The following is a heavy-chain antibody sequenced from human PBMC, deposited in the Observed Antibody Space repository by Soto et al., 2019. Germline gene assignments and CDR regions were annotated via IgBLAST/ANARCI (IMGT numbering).Heavy chain of an antibody. CDR3: ARAGCDGGTCYTLVGLRYGMDV. CDR2: ISYDGNKK. CDR1: GFTFSNYA. D-gene: IGHD2-15*01. Sequence: QVQLVESGGGVVQPGRSLRLSCAASGFTFSNYAMYWVRQAPGKGLEWVAVISYDGNKKYYADSVKGRFTISRDNSKNTVSLQMNSLRAADTAVYYCARAGCDGGTCYTLVGLRYGMDVWGQGTTVTVSS. V-gene: IGHV3-30-3*01. J-gene: IGHJ6*02.